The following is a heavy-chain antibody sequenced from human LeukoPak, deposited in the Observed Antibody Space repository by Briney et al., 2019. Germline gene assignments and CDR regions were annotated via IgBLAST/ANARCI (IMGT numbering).Heavy chain of an antibody. CDR3: ARDRYMDYSYPSFES. Sequence: SHTLSLICAIPGHNVSRNSATWNWIRHSPSQGLQSLGRKYCRSKWYKDYAVSVKSRITINPDTSKNQFSLQLNSVTPEDTAVYYCARDRYMDYSYPSFESWGQGTQVTVSS. CDR1: GHNVSRNSAT. D-gene: IGHD4-11*01. V-gene: IGHV6-1*01. CDR2: KYCRSKWYK. J-gene: IGHJ4*02.